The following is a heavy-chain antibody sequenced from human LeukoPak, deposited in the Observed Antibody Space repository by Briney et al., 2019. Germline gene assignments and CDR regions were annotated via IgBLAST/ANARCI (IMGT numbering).Heavy chain of an antibody. D-gene: IGHD3-22*01. CDR2: ISSSGSPV. J-gene: IGHJ5*02. CDR1: GFTFSDYY. V-gene: IGHV3-11*01. Sequence: GGSLRLSYAASGFTFSDYYTSWIRQAPGKGLEWISYISSSGSPVSYADSVKGRFTISRDNAKNSLYLQMNSLRAEDTAVYYCARLRYYYDSSGYYHWGQGTLVTVSS. CDR3: ARLRYYYDSSGYYH.